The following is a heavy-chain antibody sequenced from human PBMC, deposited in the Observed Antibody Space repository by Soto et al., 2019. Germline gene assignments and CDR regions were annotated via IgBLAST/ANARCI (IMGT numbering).Heavy chain of an antibody. J-gene: IGHJ6*02. Sequence: PSETLSLTCTVSGGSISSGGYYWSWIRQHPGKGLEWIGYIYYSGSTYYNPSLKSRVTISVDTSKNQFSLKLSSVTAADTAVYYCAASCVACGGFNYYGMEVWGQGTTVTVSS. V-gene: IGHV4-31*03. D-gene: IGHD5-12*01. CDR3: AASCVACGGFNYYGMEV. CDR2: IYYSGST. CDR1: GGSISSGGYY.